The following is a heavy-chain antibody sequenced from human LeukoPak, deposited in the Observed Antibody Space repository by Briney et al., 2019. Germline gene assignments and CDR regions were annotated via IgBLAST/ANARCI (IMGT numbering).Heavy chain of an antibody. V-gene: IGHV3-30*02. J-gene: IGHJ4*02. CDR1: GFTFSSYG. CDR2: IRYDGSNK. Sequence: GGSLRLSCAASGFTFSSYGMHWVRQAPGKGLEWVTYIRYDGSNKYYADSVKGRFTISRDNSKNTLFLQMNSLRAEDTAVYYCASGHNYGYVYWGQGTLVTVSS. D-gene: IGHD5-18*01. CDR3: ASGHNYGYVY.